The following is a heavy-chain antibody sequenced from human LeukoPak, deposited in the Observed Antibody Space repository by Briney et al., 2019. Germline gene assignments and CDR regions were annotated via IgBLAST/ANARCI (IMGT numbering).Heavy chain of an antibody. CDR2: ISGSGGST. J-gene: IGHJ5*02. CDR3: AKDRLWYYGSGSYSNWFDP. CDR1: GFTFSGYA. V-gene: IGHV3-23*01. Sequence: GGSLRLSCAASGFTFSGYAMSWVRQAPGKGLEWVSAISGSGGSTYYADSVKGRFTISRDNSKNTLYLKMNSLRAEDTAVYYCAKDRLWYYGSGSYSNWFDPWGQGTLVTVSS. D-gene: IGHD3-10*01.